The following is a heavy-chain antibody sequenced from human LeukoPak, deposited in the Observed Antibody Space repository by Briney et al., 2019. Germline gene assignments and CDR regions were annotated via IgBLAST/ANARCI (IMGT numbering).Heavy chain of an antibody. V-gene: IGHV3-21*01. CDR3: VSNPHSSGYYYRGVDY. CDR1: GFTFSSYS. Sequence: PGGSLRLSCAASGFTFSSYSMNWVRQAPGKGLEWVSSISSSSSYIYYADSVKGRFTISRDNAKNSLYLQMNSLRAEDTAVYYCVSNPHSSGYYYRGVDYWGQGTLVTVSS. J-gene: IGHJ4*02. D-gene: IGHD3-22*01. CDR2: ISSSSSYI.